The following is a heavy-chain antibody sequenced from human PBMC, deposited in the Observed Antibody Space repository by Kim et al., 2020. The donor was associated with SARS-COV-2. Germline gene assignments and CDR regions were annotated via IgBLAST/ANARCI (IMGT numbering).Heavy chain of an antibody. CDR2: INHSGST. CDR1: GGSFSGYY. D-gene: IGHD1-26*01. V-gene: IGHV4-34*01. Sequence: SETLSLTCAVYGGSFSGYYWSWIRQPPGKGLEWIGEINHSGSTNYNPSLKSRVTISVDTSKNQFSLKLSSVTAADTAVYYCARGPRGSKPGGDYYGMDVWGQGTTVTVSS. J-gene: IGHJ6*02. CDR3: ARGPRGSKPGGDYYGMDV.